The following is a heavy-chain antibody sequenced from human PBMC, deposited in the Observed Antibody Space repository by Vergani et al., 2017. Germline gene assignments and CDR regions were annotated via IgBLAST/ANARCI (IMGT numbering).Heavy chain of an antibody. V-gene: IGHV3-48*02. D-gene: IGHD3-10*01. Sequence: EVQLVESGGGLVQPGGSLRLSCAASGFTFSSYSMNWVRQAPGKGLEWVSYISSRSSTIYYADSVKGRFTLSRDNAKNSLYLQMNILRDEDTAVYYCAREYYYGSGSYYTYYYGMDVWGQGTTVTVSS. CDR3: AREYYYGSGSYYTYYYGMDV. CDR2: ISSRSSTI. J-gene: IGHJ6*02. CDR1: GFTFSSYS.